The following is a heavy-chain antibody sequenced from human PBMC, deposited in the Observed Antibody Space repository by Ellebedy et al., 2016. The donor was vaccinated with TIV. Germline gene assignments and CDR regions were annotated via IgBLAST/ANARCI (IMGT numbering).Heavy chain of an antibody. CDR3: ARVVAAAGKRYYYYGMDV. CDR2: ISGSGGST. CDR1: GFTFSSYA. Sequence: GESLKISXAASGFTFSSYAMSWVRQAPGKGLEWVSAISGSGGSTYYADSVKGRFTISRDNAKNSLYLQMNSLRAEDTAVYYCARVVAAAGKRYYYYGMDVWGQGTTVTVSS. V-gene: IGHV3-23*01. D-gene: IGHD6-13*01. J-gene: IGHJ6*02.